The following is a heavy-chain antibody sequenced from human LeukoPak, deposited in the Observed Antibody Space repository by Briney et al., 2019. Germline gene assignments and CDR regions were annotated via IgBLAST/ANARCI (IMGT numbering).Heavy chain of an antibody. Sequence: GGSLRLSCAGSGFTFGGYGMHWFRQTPGKGLEWVAVIAYDGSRAFYADSVKGRFTIPRDNSKNTMSVQMDDLRAEDTAVYYCTRYNNDHFDYWGQGTLVTVSS. J-gene: IGHJ4*02. V-gene: IGHV3-33*01. CDR2: IAYDGSRA. CDR1: GFTFGGYG. D-gene: IGHD1-14*01. CDR3: TRYNNDHFDY.